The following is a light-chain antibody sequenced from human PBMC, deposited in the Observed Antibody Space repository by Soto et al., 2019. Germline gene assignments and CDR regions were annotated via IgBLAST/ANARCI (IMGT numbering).Light chain of an antibody. Sequence: QAVVTQEPSLTVSPGGTVTLTCGSSTGAVTSGHYPYWFQQKPGQAPRTLIYDTSNKHSWTPARFSGSLLWGKAALTLSGAQHECEAEYFCLLSNNGASGFGGGPKLTVL. V-gene: IGLV7-46*01. CDR3: LLSNNGASG. J-gene: IGLJ3*02. CDR2: DTS. CDR1: TGAVTSGHY.